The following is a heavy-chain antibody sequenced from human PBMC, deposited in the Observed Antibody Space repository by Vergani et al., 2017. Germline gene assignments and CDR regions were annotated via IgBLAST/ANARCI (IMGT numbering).Heavy chain of an antibody. CDR2: IYYSGST. CDR1: GGSISSYY. J-gene: IGHJ6*02. CDR3: ARLRGYSHGYYYYGMDV. D-gene: IGHD5-18*01. V-gene: IGHV4-59*01. Sequence: QVQLQESGPGLVKPSETLSLTCTVSGGSISSYYWSWIRQPPGKGLEWIGYIYYSGSTNYNPSLKSRVTISVDTSKNQFSLKLSSVTAADTAVYYCARLRGYSHGYYYYGMDVWGQGTTVTVSS.